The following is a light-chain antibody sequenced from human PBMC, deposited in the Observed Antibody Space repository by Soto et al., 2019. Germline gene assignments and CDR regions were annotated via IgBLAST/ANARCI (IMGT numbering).Light chain of an antibody. CDR2: GAS. V-gene: IGKV3-15*01. J-gene: IGKJ4*01. CDR3: QYYNNWLGA. Sequence: EIVMTQSPVTLSVSPGGRATLSCRASQSISDTLAWYQQKPGQAPRLLIHGASTRAPGFPARFSGSGSGTDFTLTISSLQSEDFAVYYCQYYNNWLGAFGGGTKVEIK. CDR1: QSISDT.